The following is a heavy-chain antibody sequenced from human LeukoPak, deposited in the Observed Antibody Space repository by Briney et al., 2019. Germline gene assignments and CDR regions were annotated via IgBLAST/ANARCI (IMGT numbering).Heavy chain of an antibody. CDR1: GFTVSSNY. D-gene: IGHD2-21*02. Sequence: GGSLRLSCAASGFTVSSNYMSWVRQAPGKGLEWVSVIYSGGSTYYADSVKGRFTISRDNSRNTLYLQMNSLRAEDTAVYYCARDSLVVVTAKGAFDIWGQGTMVTASS. V-gene: IGHV3-66*01. J-gene: IGHJ3*02. CDR3: ARDSLVVVTAKGAFDI. CDR2: IYSGGST.